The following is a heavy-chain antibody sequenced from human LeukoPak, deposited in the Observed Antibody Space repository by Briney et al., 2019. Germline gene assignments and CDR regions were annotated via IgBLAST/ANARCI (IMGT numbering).Heavy chain of an antibody. Sequence: GGSLRLSCAASGFTCSSYWMHWVRQAPGKGLVWVSRINTDGTSTTYADSVKGRFTISRDNAKNTLYLQINSLRAEDTAVYYCARGRAAVAGYYMDVWGKGTTVTVSS. CDR3: ARGRAAVAGYYMDV. D-gene: IGHD6-19*01. J-gene: IGHJ6*03. V-gene: IGHV3-74*01. CDR2: INTDGTST. CDR1: GFTCSSYW.